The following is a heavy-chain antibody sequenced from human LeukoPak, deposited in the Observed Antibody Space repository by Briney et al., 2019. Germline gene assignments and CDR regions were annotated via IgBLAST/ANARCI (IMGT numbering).Heavy chain of an antibody. CDR3: ARRLRIAARPHVGGTTDY. Sequence: KASETLSLTCTVSGGSISSYYWSWIRQPPGKGLEWIGEINHSGSTNYNPSLKSRVTISVDTSKNQFSLKLSSVTAADTAVYYCARRLRIAARPHVGGTTDYWGQGTLVTVSS. CDR2: INHSGST. D-gene: IGHD6-6*01. V-gene: IGHV4-34*01. J-gene: IGHJ4*02. CDR1: GGSISSYY.